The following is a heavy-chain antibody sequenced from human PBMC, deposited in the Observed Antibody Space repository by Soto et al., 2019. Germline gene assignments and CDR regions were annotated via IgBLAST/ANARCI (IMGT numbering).Heavy chain of an antibody. J-gene: IGHJ4*02. D-gene: IGHD5-18*01. V-gene: IGHV3-21*01. CDR2: ISSSSSYI. CDR1: GFTFSSYS. Sequence: VGSLRLSCAASGFTFSSYSMNCVRQAPGMWLEWVSSISSSSSYIYYADSVKGRFTISRDNAKNSLYLQMNSLRAEDTAVYYCARADKAMENDYWGQGTLDTVSS. CDR3: ARADKAMENDY.